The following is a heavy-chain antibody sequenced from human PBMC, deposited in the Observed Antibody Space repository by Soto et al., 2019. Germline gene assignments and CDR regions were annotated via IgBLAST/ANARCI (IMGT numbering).Heavy chain of an antibody. CDR1: GYSFTNYW. Sequence: EVQLVQSGAEVKKPRESLRISCKASGYSFTNYWIFWVRQMPGKGLEWMGRIDPSDSHTNYSPSLQGHITISSDKSVTTAYLQWSSLKASDTAMYYCARGHSGYGDFWGQGTLVTVSS. CDR2: IDPSDSHT. J-gene: IGHJ4*02. CDR3: ARGHSGYGDF. V-gene: IGHV5-10-1*01. D-gene: IGHD5-12*01.